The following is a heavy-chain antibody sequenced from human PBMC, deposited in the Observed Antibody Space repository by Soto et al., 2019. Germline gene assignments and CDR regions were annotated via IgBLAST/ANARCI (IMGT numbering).Heavy chain of an antibody. CDR3: ARDPASGGEPTHFDF. CDR2: ISYDGRNK. CDR1: GFTFSSYA. V-gene: IGHV3-30*04. J-gene: IGHJ4*02. Sequence: QVQLVESGGGVVQPGRSLRLSCAASGFTFSSYAMHWVRQAPGKGLARVAVISYDGRNKYYADSVKGRFTIPRDKSQNTLYLAMNSLRAGETAVYFCARDPASGGEPTHFDFWGQGTLVPVSS. D-gene: IGHD3-16*01.